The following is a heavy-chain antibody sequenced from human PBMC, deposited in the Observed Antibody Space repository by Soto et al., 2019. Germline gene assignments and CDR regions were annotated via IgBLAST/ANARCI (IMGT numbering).Heavy chain of an antibody. CDR2: IIPILGIA. CDR1: GGTFSSYT. V-gene: IGHV1-69*04. D-gene: IGHD2-15*01. Sequence: SVKVSCKASGGTFSSYTISWVRQAPGQGLEWMGRIIPILGIANYAQKFQGRVTITADKSTSTAYMELSSLRSEDTAVYYCARDPAPCGGSRKYYFDYWGQGTLVTVSS. J-gene: IGHJ4*02. CDR3: ARDPAPCGGSRKYYFDY.